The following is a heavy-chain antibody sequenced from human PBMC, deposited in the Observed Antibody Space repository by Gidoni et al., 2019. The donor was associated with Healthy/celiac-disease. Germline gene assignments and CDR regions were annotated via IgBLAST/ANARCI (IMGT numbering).Heavy chain of an antibody. D-gene: IGHD2-2*01. CDR2: ISSSSSYI. J-gene: IGHJ4*02. V-gene: IGHV3-21*01. Sequence: EVQLVESGGGLVKPGGSLRLSCAASGFTFSSYSMNWVRQAPGKGLEWVSSISSSSSYIYYADSVKGRFTISRDNAKDSLYLQMNSLRAEDTAVYYCARVVVVPAAMGGVYFDYWGQGTLVTVSS. CDR3: ARVVVVPAAMGGVYFDY. CDR1: GFTFSSYS.